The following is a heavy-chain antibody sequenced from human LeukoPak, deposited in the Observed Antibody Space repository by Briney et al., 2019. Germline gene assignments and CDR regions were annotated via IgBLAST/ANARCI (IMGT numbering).Heavy chain of an antibody. V-gene: IGHV3-48*03. D-gene: IGHD6-13*01. CDR3: ARVEQQLVRGC. J-gene: IGHJ4*02. CDR2: ISGTGSTR. CDR1: GFTFSSYE. Sequence: PGGSLRLSCSASGFTFSSYEMNWVRRAPGKGREWVSYISGTGSTRYYADSVKGRFTISRDNAKNSLYLQMNSLRAEDTALYYCARVEQQLVRGCWGQGTLVTVSS.